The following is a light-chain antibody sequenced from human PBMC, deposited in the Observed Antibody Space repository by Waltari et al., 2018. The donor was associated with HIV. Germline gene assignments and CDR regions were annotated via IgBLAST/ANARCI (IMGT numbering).Light chain of an antibody. CDR2: WAS. CDR3: QQYYSPPFT. J-gene: IGKJ4*01. Sequence: DIVMTKSPAPLAGPLGERPTVNCWSSQTILYGSNHEQYLAWYQQKPGQPPKLLISWASTRESGVPERFSGSGSGTDFTLTISSLQAEDVAVYFCQQYYSPPFTFGGGTKVEIK. CDR1: QTILYGSNHEQY. V-gene: IGKV4-1*01.